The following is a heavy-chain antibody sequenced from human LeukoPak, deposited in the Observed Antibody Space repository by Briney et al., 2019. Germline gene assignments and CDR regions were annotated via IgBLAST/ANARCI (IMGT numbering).Heavy chain of an antibody. CDR2: INHSGST. CDR3: ARSDYGDYGRFDP. D-gene: IGHD4-17*01. V-gene: IGHV4-34*01. CDR1: GGSFSGYY. Sequence: SETLPLTCAVYGGSFSGYYWSWIRQPPGKGLEWIGEINHSGSTNYNPSLKSRVTISVDTSKNQFSLKLSSVTAADTAVYYCARSDYGDYGRFDPWGQGTLVTVSS. J-gene: IGHJ5*02.